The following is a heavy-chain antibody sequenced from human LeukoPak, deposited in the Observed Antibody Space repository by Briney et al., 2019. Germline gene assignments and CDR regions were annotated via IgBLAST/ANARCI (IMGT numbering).Heavy chain of an antibody. CDR3: AELGITMIGGV. D-gene: IGHD3-10*02. V-gene: IGHV3-48*01. J-gene: IGHJ6*04. Sequence: GGSLRLSCVGSGFTFSSNAMNWVRQAPGSGLEWVSYISGTGRTIFYADSVQGRFTISKDDANNSLYLQMNSLRAEDTAVYYCAELGITMIGGVWGKGTTVTISS. CDR2: ISGTGRTI. CDR1: GFTFSSNA.